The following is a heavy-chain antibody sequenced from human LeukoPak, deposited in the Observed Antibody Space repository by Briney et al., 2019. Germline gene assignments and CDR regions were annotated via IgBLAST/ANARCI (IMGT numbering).Heavy chain of an antibody. Sequence: PGGSLRLSCAASGFTFSSYWMHWVRQAPGKGLEWVSYISSSSSTIYYADSVKGRFTISRDNAKNSLDLQMNSLRDEDTAVYYCARARASGRSGFDYWGQGTLVTVSS. CDR1: GFTFSSYW. D-gene: IGHD2-15*01. J-gene: IGHJ4*02. V-gene: IGHV3-48*02. CDR3: ARARASGRSGFDY. CDR2: ISSSSSTI.